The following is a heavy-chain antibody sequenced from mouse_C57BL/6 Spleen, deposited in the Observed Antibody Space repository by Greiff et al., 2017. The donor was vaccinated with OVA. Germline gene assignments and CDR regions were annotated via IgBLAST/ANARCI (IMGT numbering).Heavy chain of an antibody. CDR2: IYPGDGDT. D-gene: IGHD3-2*02. V-gene: IGHV1-80*01. J-gene: IGHJ3*01. CDR1: GYAFSSYW. CDR3: ARGRTAQATSPFAY. Sequence: QVQLKQSGAELVKPGASVKISCKASGYAFSSYWMNWVKQRPGKGLEWIGQIYPGDGDTNYNGKFKGKATLTADKSSSTAYMQLSSLTSEDSAVYFCARGRTAQATSPFAYWGQGTLVTVSA.